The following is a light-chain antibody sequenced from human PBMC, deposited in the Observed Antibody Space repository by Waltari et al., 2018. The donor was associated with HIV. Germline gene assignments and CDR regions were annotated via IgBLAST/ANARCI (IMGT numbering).Light chain of an antibody. CDR3: MQGTHFLS. Sequence: DVVMTQTPVSLLVTLGQSVSVSCKSSQSLESTDGNTYLNWFHLRPGHPPRRLIYKVSNRGSGVPDRFGGSGSGTTFTLNITAVEAADVGIYFCMQGTHFLSFGGGTKVE. J-gene: IGKJ4*01. CDR1: QSLESTDGNTY. CDR2: KVS. V-gene: IGKV2-30*01.